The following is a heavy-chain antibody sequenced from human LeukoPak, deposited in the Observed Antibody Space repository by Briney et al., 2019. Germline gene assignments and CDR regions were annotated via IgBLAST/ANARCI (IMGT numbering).Heavy chain of an antibody. V-gene: IGHV4-59*11. J-gene: IGHJ6*03. Sequence: SETLSLTCTVSGGSISSHYWSWIRQPPGKGLEWIGYIYYSGSTNYNPSLKSRVTISVDTSKNQFSLKLSSVTAADTAVYYCARAVVPAAYYYYYMDVWGKGTTVTVSS. CDR2: IYYSGST. D-gene: IGHD2-2*01. CDR1: GGSISSHY. CDR3: ARAVVPAAYYYYYMDV.